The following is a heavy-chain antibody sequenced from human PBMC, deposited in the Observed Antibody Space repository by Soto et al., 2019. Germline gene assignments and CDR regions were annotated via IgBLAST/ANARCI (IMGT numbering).Heavy chain of an antibody. D-gene: IGHD3-22*01. J-gene: IGHJ4*02. CDR2: IYNDGST. CDR1: GFTVSSNY. CDR3: ARGGSGYYHYPFDY. Sequence: EVQLVESGGGLVQPGGSLRLSCAVSGFTVSSNYMSWVRQAPGKGLEWVLVIYNDGSTYYADSVKGRFTISRDNSKNTLYLQMNGLGAEATAVYYCARGGSGYYHYPFDYWGQGTLVTVSS. V-gene: IGHV3-66*01.